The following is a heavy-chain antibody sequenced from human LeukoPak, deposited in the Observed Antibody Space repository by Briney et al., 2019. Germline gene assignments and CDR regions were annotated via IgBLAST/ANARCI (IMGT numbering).Heavy chain of an antibody. V-gene: IGHV3-53*01. CDR1: GFTVSSNY. CDR3: ARGHNWNYENGAFDI. J-gene: IGHJ3*02. CDR2: IYSGGST. Sequence: GGSLRLSCAASGFTVSSNYMSWVRQAPGKGLEWVSVIYSGGSTYYADSVKGRFTISRDNAKNSLYLQMNSLRAEDTAVYYCARGHNWNYENGAFDIWGQGTMVTVSS. D-gene: IGHD1-7*01.